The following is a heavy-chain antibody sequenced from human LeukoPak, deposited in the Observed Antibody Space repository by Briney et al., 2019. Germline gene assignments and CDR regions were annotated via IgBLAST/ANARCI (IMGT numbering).Heavy chain of an antibody. CDR3: ASSIVGATIAY. J-gene: IGHJ4*02. V-gene: IGHV1-46*01. CDR1: GYTFTSYY. D-gene: IGHD1-26*01. CDR2: INPSGGST. Sequence: ASVKVSCKASGYTFTSYYMHWVRQAPGQGLEWMGIINPSGGSTSYAQKFQGRVTMTRDTSTSTVYMELSSLRSEDTAVYYSASSIVGATIAYWGQGTLVTVSS.